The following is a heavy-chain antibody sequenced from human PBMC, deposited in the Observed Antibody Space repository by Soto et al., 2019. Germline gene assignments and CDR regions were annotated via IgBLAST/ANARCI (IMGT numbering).Heavy chain of an antibody. CDR2: MNPNSGNT. D-gene: IGHD2-8*01. Sequence: ASVKVSCKASGYTFTSYDINWVRQATGQGLEWMGWMNPNSGNTGYAQKFQGRVTMTRNTSISTAYMELSSLRSEDTAVYYCARGGYCTNGVCYTKSNYWGQGTLVTVSS. CDR3: ARGGYCTNGVCYTKSNY. V-gene: IGHV1-8*01. CDR1: GYTFTSYD. J-gene: IGHJ4*02.